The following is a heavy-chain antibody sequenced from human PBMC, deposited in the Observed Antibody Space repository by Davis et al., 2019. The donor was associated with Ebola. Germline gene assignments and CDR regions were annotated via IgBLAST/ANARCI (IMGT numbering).Heavy chain of an antibody. Sequence: PGGSLRLSCAASGFTFSDYAMSWVRQAPGKGLEWVSAISGAGESTLYTQSTKGRFSISRDYSNLYLQVNSLRVDDTATYYCAKSAWDNSGHYPLDYWGPGTLVIVSS. CDR1: GFTFSDYA. CDR3: AKSAWDNSGHYPLDY. D-gene: IGHD3-22*01. CDR2: ISGAGEST. J-gene: IGHJ4*02. V-gene: IGHV3-23*01.